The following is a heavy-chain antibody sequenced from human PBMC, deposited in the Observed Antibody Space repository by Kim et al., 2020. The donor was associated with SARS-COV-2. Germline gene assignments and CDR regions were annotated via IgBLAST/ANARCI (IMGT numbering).Heavy chain of an antibody. Sequence: SETLSLTCTVSNGSISPYYWRWIRQPPGKGLEWIGCVYYIGTTNYNPALKSRVTMSVDPSKNQFSLKLTSVTAADTAVYYCARQGDYAPKDWGQGTLV. CDR3: ARQGDYAPKD. D-gene: IGHD4-17*01. V-gene: IGHV4-59*08. CDR2: VYYIGTT. CDR1: NGSISPYY. J-gene: IGHJ1*01.